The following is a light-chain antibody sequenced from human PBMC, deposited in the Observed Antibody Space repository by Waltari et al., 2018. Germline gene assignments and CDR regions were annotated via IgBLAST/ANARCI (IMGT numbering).Light chain of an antibody. CDR1: QNIGNY. CDR3: QHHVRLPAT. V-gene: IGKV3-20*01. J-gene: IGKJ1*01. Sequence: IVLTQSPGTLSLSPGGRATLSCRASQNIGNYLAWYQQKPGQAPRLLSSGASSRAAGIPDRFSGSGSGADFSLTISRLEPEDFAVYYCQHHVRLPATFGQGTKV. CDR2: GAS.